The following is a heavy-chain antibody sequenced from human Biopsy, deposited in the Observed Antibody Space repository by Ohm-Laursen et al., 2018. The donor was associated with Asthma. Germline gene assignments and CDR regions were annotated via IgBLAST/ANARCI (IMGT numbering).Heavy chain of an antibody. CDR3: ARFTASITIFGVVNNWFDP. CDR2: IYYSGST. Sequence: GTLSLTCTVSGGSISSSSYYWGWIRRPPGKGLEWIGSIYYSGSTYYNPSLKSRVTISVDTSKNQFSLKLSSVTAADTAVYYCARFTASITIFGVVNNWFDPWGQGTLVTVSS. V-gene: IGHV4-39*01. D-gene: IGHD3-3*01. CDR1: GGSISSSSYY. J-gene: IGHJ5*02.